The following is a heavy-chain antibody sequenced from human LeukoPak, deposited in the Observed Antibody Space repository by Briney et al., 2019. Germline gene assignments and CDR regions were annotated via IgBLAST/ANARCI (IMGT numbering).Heavy chain of an antibody. D-gene: IGHD3-3*01. CDR1: GFTFSNAW. Sequence: GGSLRLSCAASGFTFSNAWMSWVRQAPGKGLEWVGRIKSKTDGGTTDYAAPVKGRFTISRDDSKNTLYLQMNSLKTEDTAVYYCTTGPGFYYDFWSGYSPATDYWGQGTLVTVSS. CDR3: TTGPGFYYDFWSGYSPATDY. V-gene: IGHV3-15*01. J-gene: IGHJ4*02. CDR2: IKSKTDGGTT.